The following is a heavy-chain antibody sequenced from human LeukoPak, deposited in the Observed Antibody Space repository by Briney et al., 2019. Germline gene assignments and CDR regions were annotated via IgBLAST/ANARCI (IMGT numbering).Heavy chain of an antibody. CDR3: TRALTTVATWMYL. V-gene: IGHV1-69*04. J-gene: IGHJ2*01. Sequence: ASVKVSCKASGGTFSSYAISWVRQAPGQGLEWMGRIIPILGIANYAQKFQGRVTITADKSTSTAYMELSSLRSEDTAVYYCTRALTTVATWMYLWGRGTLVTVSS. D-gene: IGHD4-17*01. CDR1: GGTFSSYA. CDR2: IIPILGIA.